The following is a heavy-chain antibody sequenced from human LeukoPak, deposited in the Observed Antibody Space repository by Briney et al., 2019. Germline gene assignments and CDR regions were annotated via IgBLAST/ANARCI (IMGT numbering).Heavy chain of an antibody. D-gene: IGHD3-22*01. CDR3: ARDRLGDYDNSGYYDN. CDR1: GFTFSDYY. V-gene: IGHV3-11*01. CDR2: ICDSGRTI. J-gene: IGHJ4*02. Sequence: GGSLRLSCAASGFTFSDYYMSWIRQAAGKGLEWVSYICDSGRTIYYADSVKGRFTISRDNAKNSVYLQMNNLRAEDTAVYYCARDRLGDYDNSGYYDNWGQGTLVTVFS.